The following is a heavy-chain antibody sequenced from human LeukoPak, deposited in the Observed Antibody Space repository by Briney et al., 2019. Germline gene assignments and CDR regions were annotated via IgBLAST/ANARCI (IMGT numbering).Heavy chain of an antibody. CDR3: ARDTSSLLWFGHFDY. J-gene: IGHJ4*02. D-gene: IGHD3-10*01. Sequence: SETLSLTCTVSGYSISSGYYWGWIRQPAGKGLEWIGHIYISGNTNYNPSLKSRVTISVDTSKNQFSLKLSSVTAADTAVYYCARDTSSLLWFGHFDYWGQGTLVTVSS. V-gene: IGHV4-61*09. CDR2: IYISGNT. CDR1: GYSISSGYY.